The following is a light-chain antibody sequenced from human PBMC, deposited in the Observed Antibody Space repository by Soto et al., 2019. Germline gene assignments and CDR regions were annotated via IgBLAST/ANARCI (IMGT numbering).Light chain of an antibody. V-gene: IGKV1-17*01. CDR2: AAS. J-gene: IGKJ4*01. Sequence: DIQMTQSPSSLSASVEDRVTITCRASQGIRNDLGRYQQKPGKDPKRLIYAASSLQSGVPSRFSGSGSGIEFTLTVSSLQPEDFATYYCLQQSSYPPLTFGGGIKVEIK. CDR1: QGIRND. CDR3: LQQSSYPPLT.